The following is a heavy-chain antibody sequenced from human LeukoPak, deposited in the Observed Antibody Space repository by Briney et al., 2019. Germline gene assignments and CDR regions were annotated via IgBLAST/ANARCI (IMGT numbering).Heavy chain of an antibody. CDR2: IYSGGST. Sequence: GGSLRLSCAASGFTVSSNYMSWVRQALGKGLEWVSVIYSGGSTYYADSVKGRFTISRDNSKNTLYLQMNSLRAEDTAVYYCASKGAHSSGYYFYEYWGQGTLVTVSS. V-gene: IGHV3-53*01. J-gene: IGHJ4*02. D-gene: IGHD3-22*01. CDR1: GFTVSSNY. CDR3: ASKGAHSSGYYFYEY.